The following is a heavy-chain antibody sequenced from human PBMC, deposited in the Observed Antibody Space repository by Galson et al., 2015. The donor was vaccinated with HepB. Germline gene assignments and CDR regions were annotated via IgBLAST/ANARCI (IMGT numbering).Heavy chain of an antibody. J-gene: IGHJ4*02. CDR2: LNSGGKT. V-gene: IGHV3-23*01. CDR1: GFTFSNYG. Sequence: SLRLSCAASGFTFSNYGMAWVRQAPGKGLEWVSHLNSGGKTEDAASVKGRFTISRDSSKRALYLQMNSLRVEDTAIYYCARWRGAQSEFDHWGQGTLVTVSS. D-gene: IGHD3-3*01. CDR3: ARWRGAQSEFDH.